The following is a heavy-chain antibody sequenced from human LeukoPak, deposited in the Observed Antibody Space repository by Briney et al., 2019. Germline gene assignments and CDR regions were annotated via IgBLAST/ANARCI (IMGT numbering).Heavy chain of an antibody. D-gene: IGHD6-19*01. CDR2: IYNSGAKI. Sequence: GGSLRLSCAVSGLTFSTYSMTWARQGPGKGLEWVSSIYNSGAKIFYADSVKGRFTISRDNSKNMLYLQMNSLRVEDTAVYYCAKDVAPDSGWDLDYWGQGTLVTVSS. CDR1: GLTFSTYS. J-gene: IGHJ4*02. CDR3: AKDVAPDSGWDLDY. V-gene: IGHV3-23*01.